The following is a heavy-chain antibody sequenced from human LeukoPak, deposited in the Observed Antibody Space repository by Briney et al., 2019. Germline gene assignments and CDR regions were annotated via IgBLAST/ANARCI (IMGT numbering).Heavy chain of an antibody. CDR2: ISGSGDNT. V-gene: IGHV3-23*01. CDR3: AKGSYYDSSGSFYFDY. J-gene: IGHJ4*02. Sequence: GSLRLSCAASGFTFSSYAMSWVRQAPGKGLEWVSGISGSGDNTYYADSVKGRFTITRDNSKNTLYVQVNSLGTEDTAAYYCAKGSYYDSSGSFYFDYWGQGTLVTVSS. CDR1: GFTFSSYA. D-gene: IGHD3-22*01.